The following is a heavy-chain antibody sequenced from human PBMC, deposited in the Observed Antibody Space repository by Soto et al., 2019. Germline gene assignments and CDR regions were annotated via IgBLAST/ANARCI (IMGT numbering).Heavy chain of an antibody. CDR2: IIPIFGTA. Sequence: SVKVSCKASGYTFTSYGISWVRQTPGQGLEWMGGIIPIFGTANYAQKFQGRVTITADESTSTDYMELSSLRSEDTAVYYCARITMVRGVIIDDYWGQGTLVTVSS. J-gene: IGHJ4*02. CDR1: GYTFTSYG. CDR3: ARITMVRGVIIDDY. D-gene: IGHD3-10*01. V-gene: IGHV1-69*13.